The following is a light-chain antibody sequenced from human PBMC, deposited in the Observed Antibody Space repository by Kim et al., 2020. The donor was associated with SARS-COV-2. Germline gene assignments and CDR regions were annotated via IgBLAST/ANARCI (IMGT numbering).Light chain of an antibody. Sequence: GKSVTSSCTRSSGSIASNYVQWHQQRPGSAPTTVIYEDNQRPSGVPDRFSGSIDSSSSAASLTISGLKTEDEADYYCQSYDSSNQVFGGGTQLTVL. CDR1: SGSIASNY. J-gene: IGLJ3*02. CDR3: QSYDSSNQV. CDR2: EDN. V-gene: IGLV6-57*03.